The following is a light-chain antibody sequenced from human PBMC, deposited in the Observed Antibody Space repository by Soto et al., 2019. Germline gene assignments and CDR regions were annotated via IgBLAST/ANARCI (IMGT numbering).Light chain of an antibody. V-gene: IGKV3-11*01. CDR1: QSVGTY. J-gene: IGKJ4*01. CDR2: DAS. Sequence: EFVLTQSPGTLSLSPGERATLSCRASQSVGTYFAWYQQKPGQAPRLLIYDASNRATGIPARFSGSGSGTDFTLTISSLEPEDFAVYYCQQRSNWPLTFGGGTKVDIK. CDR3: QQRSNWPLT.